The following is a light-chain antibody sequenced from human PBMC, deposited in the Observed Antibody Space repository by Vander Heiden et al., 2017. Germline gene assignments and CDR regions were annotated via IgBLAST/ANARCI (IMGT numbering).Light chain of an antibody. V-gene: IGLV1-51*01. J-gene: IGLJ2*01. CDR3: GTWDSGLSAGV. CDR2: DND. Sequence: QSVLTQPPSVSAAPGQNVTISCSGSRSNTGTNYVSWYQQTPGTAPQLIIYDNDKRPSGIPDRFSGSKSDTSATLGITGLQTGDEANYYCGTWDSGLSAGVFGGGTKLTVL. CDR1: RSNTGTNY.